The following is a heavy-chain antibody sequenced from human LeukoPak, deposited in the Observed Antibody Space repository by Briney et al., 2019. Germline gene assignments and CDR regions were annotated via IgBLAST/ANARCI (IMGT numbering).Heavy chain of an antibody. V-gene: IGHV4-30-4*01. CDR1: GGSISSGYYY. CDR2: IYYGGT. D-gene: IGHD6-6*01. CDR3: ARGTWSSSIDY. J-gene: IGHJ4*02. Sequence: PSETLSLTCTVSGGSISSGYYYWSWIRQPPGKGLEYIGYIYYGGTYYNPSLKSRVTISVDTSKNQFSLKLSSVTAADTAVYYCARGTWSSSIDYWGQGTLVAVSS.